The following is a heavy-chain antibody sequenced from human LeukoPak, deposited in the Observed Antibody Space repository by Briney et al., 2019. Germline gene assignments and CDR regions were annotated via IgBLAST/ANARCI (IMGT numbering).Heavy chain of an antibody. CDR1: GYTSTSYA. D-gene: IGHD3-22*01. CDR3: ARSPSDYYDSSGFYYMDV. J-gene: IGHJ6*03. CDR2: INAGNGNT. Sequence: ASVKVSCKASGYTSTSYAMHWVRQAPGQRLEWMGWINAGNGNTKYSQKLQGRVTMTTDTSTSTAYMELRSLRSDDTAVYYCARSPSDYYDSSGFYYMDVWGKGTTVTVSS. V-gene: IGHV1-3*01.